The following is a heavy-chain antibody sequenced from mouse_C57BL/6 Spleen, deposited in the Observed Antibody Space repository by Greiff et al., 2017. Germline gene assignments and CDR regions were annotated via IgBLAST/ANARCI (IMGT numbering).Heavy chain of an antibody. V-gene: IGHV3-6*01. CDR1: GYSITSGYY. CDR2: ISYGGSN. CDR3: ARGDYGSPFAY. J-gene: IGHJ3*01. D-gene: IGHD1-1*01. Sequence: EVQLQQPGPGLVKPSQSLSLTCSVSGYSITSGYYRYWIRQFPGNKLEWMGYISYGGSNNYNPSLKNRISITRDTSKNQFFLKLNSVTTEDTATYYCARGDYGSPFAYWGQGTLVTVAA.